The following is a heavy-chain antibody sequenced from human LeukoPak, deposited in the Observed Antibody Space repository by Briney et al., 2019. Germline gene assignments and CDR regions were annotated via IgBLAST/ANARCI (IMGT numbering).Heavy chain of an antibody. Sequence: SETLSLTCTVSDFSISSAYYWGWIRQPPGKGLEWIGSIYPSGSTYYNPSLKSRVTISVDTTKNQFSLKLSSVTAADTAVYYCASFNPPITIFGVVRWNWFDPWGQGTLVTVSS. V-gene: IGHV4-38-2*02. CDR3: ASFNPPITIFGVVRWNWFDP. CDR2: IYPSGST. D-gene: IGHD3-3*01. CDR1: DFSISSAYY. J-gene: IGHJ5*02.